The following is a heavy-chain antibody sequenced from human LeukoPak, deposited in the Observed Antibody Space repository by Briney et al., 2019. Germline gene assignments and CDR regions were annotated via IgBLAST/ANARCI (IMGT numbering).Heavy chain of an antibody. CDR2: IRSKAYGGTT. D-gene: IGHD4-17*01. CDR1: GFTFGDYA. Sequence: PGGSLRLSCTASGFTFGDYAMSWVRQAPGKGLEWVGFIRSKAYGGTTEYAASVKGRFTISRDDSKSIAYLQMNSLKTEDTAVYCCTRDRDGDLYFDYWGQGTLVTVSS. CDR3: TRDRDGDLYFDY. J-gene: IGHJ4*02. V-gene: IGHV3-49*04.